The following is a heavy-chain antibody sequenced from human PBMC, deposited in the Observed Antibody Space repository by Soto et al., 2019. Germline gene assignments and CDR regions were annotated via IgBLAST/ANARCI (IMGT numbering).Heavy chain of an antibody. V-gene: IGHV1-69*13. J-gene: IGHJ6*02. CDR1: GGTFSSYA. CDR3: ARDRGSITMVRGVIQSYYYYGMDV. D-gene: IGHD3-10*01. Sequence: RASVKVSCKASGGTFSSYAISWVRQAPGQGLEWMGGIIPIFGTANYAQKFQGRVTITADESTSTAYMELSSLRSEDTAVYYCARDRGSITMVRGVIQSYYYYGMDVWGQGTTVTVSS. CDR2: IIPIFGTA.